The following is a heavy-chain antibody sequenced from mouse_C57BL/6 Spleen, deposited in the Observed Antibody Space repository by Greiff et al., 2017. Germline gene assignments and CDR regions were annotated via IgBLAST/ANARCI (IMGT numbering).Heavy chain of an antibody. CDR2: IYPSDSET. D-gene: IGHD1-1*01. CDR3: ARDYYGSSWDY. Sequence: QVQLQQPGAELVRPGSSVKLSCKASGYTFTSYWMDWVKQRTGQGLEWIGNIYPSDSETHYNQKFKDKATLTVDKSSSTAYMQLSSLTSEDSAVYYCARDYYGSSWDYWGQGTTLTVSS. CDR1: GYTFTSYW. V-gene: IGHV1-61*01. J-gene: IGHJ2*01.